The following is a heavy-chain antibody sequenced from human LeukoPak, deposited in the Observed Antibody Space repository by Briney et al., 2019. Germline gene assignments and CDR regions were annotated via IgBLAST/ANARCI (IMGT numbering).Heavy chain of an antibody. CDR1: GGSISRSGYY. CDR3: AGGIAVAVDY. CDR2: IYYSEST. J-gene: IGHJ4*02. V-gene: IGHV4-31*03. D-gene: IGHD6-19*01. Sequence: SQTLSLTCTVSGGSISRSGYYWSWIRQHPGKGLEWIGYIYYSESTYYNPSLKSRVTISVDTSKNQFSLKLSSVTAADTAVYYCAGGIAVAVDYWGQGTLVTVSS.